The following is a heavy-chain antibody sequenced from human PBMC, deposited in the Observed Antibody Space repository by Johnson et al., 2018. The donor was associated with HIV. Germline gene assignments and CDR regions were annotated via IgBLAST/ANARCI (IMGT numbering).Heavy chain of an antibody. CDR1: GFTFDDYG. D-gene: IGHD6-19*01. CDR3: AKDLRQGLVDALHL. CDR2: ISWNSDTI. Sequence: VQLVESGGGVVGPGGSLRLSSTVPGFTFDDYGMHWVRQAPGKGLEWVSGISWNSDTIRYADSVKGRFTISRDNAKNSLYLQMNSLRAEDTALYYCAKDLRQGLVDALHLWGQGAMVTVSS. J-gene: IGHJ3*01. V-gene: IGHV3-9*01.